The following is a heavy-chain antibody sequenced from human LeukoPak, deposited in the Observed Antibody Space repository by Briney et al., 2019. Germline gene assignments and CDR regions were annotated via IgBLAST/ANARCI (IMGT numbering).Heavy chain of an antibody. CDR3: ASYYYDSSGLIAHY. CDR1: GFTFSSYA. J-gene: IGHJ4*02. Sequence: GGSLRLSCAASGFTFSSYAMHWVRQAPGKGLEYVSAISSNGGSTYYANSVKGRFTIPRDNSKNTLYLQMGSLRAEDMAVYYCASYYYDSSGLIAHYWGQGTLVTVSS. D-gene: IGHD3-22*01. CDR2: ISSNGGST. V-gene: IGHV3-64*01.